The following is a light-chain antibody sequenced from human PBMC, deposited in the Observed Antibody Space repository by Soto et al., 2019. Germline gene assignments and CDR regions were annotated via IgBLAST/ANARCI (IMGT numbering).Light chain of an antibody. CDR3: NSYTTSNTRQIV. V-gene: IGLV2-14*01. CDR2: DVS. J-gene: IGLJ1*01. Sequence: QSVLTQPASVSGSPGQSITISCNGTSSDVGGYNYVSWYQQHPGKAPKFMIYDVSNRPSGVSTRFSGSKSGNTASLTISGLQAEDEADYYCNSYTTSNTRQIVFGTGTKATVL. CDR1: SSDVGGYNY.